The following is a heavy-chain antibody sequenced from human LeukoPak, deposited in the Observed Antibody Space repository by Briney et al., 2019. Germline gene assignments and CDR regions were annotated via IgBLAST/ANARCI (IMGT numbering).Heavy chain of an antibody. J-gene: IGHJ4*02. CDR1: GFTISSNY. Sequence: PWGSLRLSCAASGFTISSNYMSWVRQAPGKGLEWVSVLYSGGSAYYADSVRGRFAISRDNSKNTLYLQMSSLRAEDTAVYYCARSSDGDYYYFDYWGQGTLVTVSS. V-gene: IGHV3-53*01. D-gene: IGHD4-17*01. CDR3: ARSSDGDYYYFDY. CDR2: LYSGGSA.